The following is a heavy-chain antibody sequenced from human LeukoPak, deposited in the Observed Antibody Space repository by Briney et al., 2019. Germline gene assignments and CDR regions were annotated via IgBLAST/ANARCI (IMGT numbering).Heavy chain of an antibody. CDR2: MNPNSGNT. V-gene: IGHV1-8*01. D-gene: IGHD3-10*01. CDR3: ARRAMVRGRYYFDY. CDR1: GYTFTTYD. J-gene: IGHJ4*02. Sequence: ASVKVSCKASGYTFTTYDINWVRQATGQGLEWMGWMNPNSGNTGYAQKFQGRVTMTRNTSMSTAYMELSSLRSEDTAVYYCARRAMVRGRYYFDYWGQGTLVTVSS.